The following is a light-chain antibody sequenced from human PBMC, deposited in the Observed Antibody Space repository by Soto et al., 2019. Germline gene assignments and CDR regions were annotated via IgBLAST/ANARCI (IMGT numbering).Light chain of an antibody. CDR2: GAS. Sequence: EIVLTQSPGTLSLPPVERATRSCRASQSVSSSYLAWYQQKPGQAPRLLIYGASSRATDIPDRITGSGSGTDFTLTISRLEPEDFAVYYCQHYGSTPWTFGQGTKVDIK. J-gene: IGKJ1*01. CDR3: QHYGSTPWT. V-gene: IGKV3-20*01. CDR1: QSVSSSY.